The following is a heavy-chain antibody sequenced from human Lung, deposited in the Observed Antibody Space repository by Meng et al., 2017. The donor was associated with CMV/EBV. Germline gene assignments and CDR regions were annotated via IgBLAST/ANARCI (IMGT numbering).Heavy chain of an antibody. CDR2: INTNSGNT. J-gene: IGHJ4*02. Sequence: ASVKVFXKASGYTFTSYDNNWVRQATGQGLVWMGWINTNSGNTYYAPSLQGRVTMTRITSINTASMELSSLRSEDTAVYYCVRGCDSTGCEDYWGQGTLVXVSS. CDR3: VRGCDSTGCEDY. CDR1: GYTFTSYD. D-gene: IGHD3-22*01. V-gene: IGHV1-8*01.